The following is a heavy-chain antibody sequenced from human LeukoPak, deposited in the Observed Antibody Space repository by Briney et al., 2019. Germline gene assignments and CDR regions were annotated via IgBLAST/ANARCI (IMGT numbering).Heavy chain of an antibody. V-gene: IGHV4-34*01. CDR1: GGSFSGYY. J-gene: IGHJ2*01. D-gene: IGHD3-22*01. CDR2: INHSGST. Sequence: SETLSLTCAVYGGSFSGYYWSWIRQPPGKGLEWIGEINHSGSTNYNPSLKSRVTISVDTSKNQFSLKLSSVTAADTAVYYCARGRYDGSGYGWYFDLWGRGTLVTVSS. CDR3: ARGRYDGSGYGWYFDL.